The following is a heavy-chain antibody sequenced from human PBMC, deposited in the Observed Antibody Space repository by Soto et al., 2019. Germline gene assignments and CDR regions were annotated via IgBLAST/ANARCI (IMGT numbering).Heavy chain of an antibody. CDR3: AQMWFGELWHGMDV. D-gene: IGHD3-10*01. CDR2: IIPILDVA. V-gene: IGHV1-69*02. J-gene: IGHJ6*02. Sequence: QLVQSGAEVKRPGSSVKVSCKASGGDFLSYTISWVRQVPGQGPEWMGTIIPILDVAKNAQKFQGRVAITADKATSTVYMESRSLRSDDTAVYYCAQMWFGELWHGMDVWGQGTTITVSS. CDR1: GGDFLSYT.